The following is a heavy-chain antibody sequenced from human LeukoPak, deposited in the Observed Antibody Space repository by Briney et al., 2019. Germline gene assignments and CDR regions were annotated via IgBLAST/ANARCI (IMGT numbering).Heavy chain of an antibody. Sequence: PGRSLRLSCAASGFTFSNYAMHWFRQAPGKGLEWVAGIWSDGSNKYYADSVKGRFTISRDNSKNTLSLQLNSLRAEDTAVYYCARTPYSSGWYYFDYWGQGTLVTVSS. J-gene: IGHJ4*02. D-gene: IGHD6-19*01. CDR1: GFTFSNYA. V-gene: IGHV3-33*01. CDR3: ARTPYSSGWYYFDY. CDR2: IWSDGSNK.